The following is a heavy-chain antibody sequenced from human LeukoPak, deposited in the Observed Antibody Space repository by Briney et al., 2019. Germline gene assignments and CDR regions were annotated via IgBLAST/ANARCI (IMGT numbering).Heavy chain of an antibody. CDR3: ARVWVAATRLNYGMDV. CDR1: GFTFSDYY. D-gene: IGHD2-15*01. J-gene: IGHJ6*02. CDR2: ISSSGSTI. Sequence: PGGSLRLSCAASGFTFSDYYMSWIRQAPGKGLEWVSYISSSGSTIYYADSVKGRFTISRDNSKNTLYLQMNSLRAEDTAVYYCARVWVAATRLNYGMDVWGQGTTVIVSS. V-gene: IGHV3-11*01.